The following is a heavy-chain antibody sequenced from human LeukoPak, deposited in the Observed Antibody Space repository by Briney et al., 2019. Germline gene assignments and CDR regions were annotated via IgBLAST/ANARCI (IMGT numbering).Heavy chain of an antibody. V-gene: IGHV4-34*01. D-gene: IGHD1-26*01. J-gene: IGHJ4*02. CDR1: GGSFSGYY. CDR3: ARRGYSGSYY. CDR2: INHSGST. Sequence: PSETLSLTCAVYGGSFSGYYWSWIRQPPGKGLEWIGEINHSGSTNYNPSLKSRVTISVDTSKNQFSLKLSSVTAADTAVYYCARRGYSGSYYWGQGTLVTVSS.